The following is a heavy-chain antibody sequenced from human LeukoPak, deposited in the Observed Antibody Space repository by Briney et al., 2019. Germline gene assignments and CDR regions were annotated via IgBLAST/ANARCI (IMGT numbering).Heavy chain of an antibody. J-gene: IGHJ5*02. V-gene: IGHV4-59*01. Sequence: PSETLSLTCTVSCGSTSSYYWSWIRQPPGKGLEWIGYIYYSGSTNYNPSLKSRVTISVDTSKNQFSLKLSSVTAADTAVYYCARIYVLRFLEWFDPWGQGTLVTVSS. CDR3: ARIYVLRFLEWFDP. D-gene: IGHD3-3*01. CDR1: CGSTSSYY. CDR2: IYYSGST.